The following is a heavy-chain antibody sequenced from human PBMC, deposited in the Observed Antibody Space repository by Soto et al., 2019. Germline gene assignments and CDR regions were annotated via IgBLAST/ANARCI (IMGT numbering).Heavy chain of an antibody. V-gene: IGHV3-66*01. CDR3: VRVPAHCSRISCYYYYDMDV. CDR1: GFTVSSNY. Sequence: GGSLRLSCAASGFTVSSNYMNWVRQTPGKGLEWVSVIYSGGRTYYADSVKGRFTISRDNSKNTLSLQMNSPRAEDTAVYYCVRVPAHCSRISCYYYYDMDVLCKGTTVTVS. J-gene: IGHJ6*03. CDR2: IYSGGRT. D-gene: IGHD6-13*01.